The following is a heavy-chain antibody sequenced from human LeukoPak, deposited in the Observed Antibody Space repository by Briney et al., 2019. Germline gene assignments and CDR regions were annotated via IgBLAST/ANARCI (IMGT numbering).Heavy chain of an antibody. V-gene: IGHV3-48*03. J-gene: IGHJ3*02. CDR3: ARDGRDGYNWNPDAFDI. CDR1: GFTFSSYE. D-gene: IGHD5-24*01. CDR2: ISSSGSTI. Sequence: PGGSLRLSCAASGFTFSSYEMNWVRQAPGKGLEWVSYISSSGSTIYYADSVKGRFTISRDNAKNSLYLQMNSLRAEDTAVYYCARDGRDGYNWNPDAFDIWGQGTVVTVSS.